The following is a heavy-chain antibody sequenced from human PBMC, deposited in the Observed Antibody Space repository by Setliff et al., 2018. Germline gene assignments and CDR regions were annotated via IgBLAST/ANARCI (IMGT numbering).Heavy chain of an antibody. V-gene: IGHV4-61*09. CDR1: GDSITNGNNY. CDR3: ARGPGQYYDILNGYFKGAPDF. D-gene: IGHD3-9*01. J-gene: IGHJ4*02. CDR2: IYSSGYT. Sequence: SETLSLTCTVSGDSITNGNNYWTWIRQPAGKGLGWIGQIYSSGYTEYNLSLKSRVTMSLDASENQFSLKLSSVTAADTAVYYCARGPGQYYDILNGYFKGAPDFWGQGTRVTVSS.